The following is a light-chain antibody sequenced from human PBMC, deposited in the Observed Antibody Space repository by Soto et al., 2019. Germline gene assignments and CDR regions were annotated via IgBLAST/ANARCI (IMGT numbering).Light chain of an antibody. V-gene: IGKV1-33*01. CDR3: QQYDNVPLT. CDR2: EAS. CDR1: QDITND. J-gene: IGKJ4*01. Sequence: DIQMTQSPSSLSASVGDRVTITCQASQDITNDLNWYQQKPGKAPKVLIYEASNLKTGVPSRFSGSGSGTDFTFTISSLQPEDIATYFCQQYDNVPLTFGGETKVEIK.